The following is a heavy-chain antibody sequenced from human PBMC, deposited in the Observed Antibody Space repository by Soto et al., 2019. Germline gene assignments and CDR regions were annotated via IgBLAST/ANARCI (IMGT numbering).Heavy chain of an antibody. Sequence: QLQLQESGPGLVKPSETLSLTCTVSGGSISSSSYYWGWIRQPPGKGLEWIGSIYYSGSTYHTPSLKSRATTSVDTSKNQFSLKLSSVTAADTAVYFCARSVGGFWSGPSWFDPWGQGTLVTVSS. J-gene: IGHJ5*02. CDR2: IYYSGST. V-gene: IGHV4-39*01. CDR3: ARSVGGFWSGPSWFDP. D-gene: IGHD3-3*01. CDR1: GGSISSSSYY.